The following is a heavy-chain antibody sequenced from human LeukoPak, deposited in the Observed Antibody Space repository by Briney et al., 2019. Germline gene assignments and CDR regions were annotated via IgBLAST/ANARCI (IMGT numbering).Heavy chain of an antibody. J-gene: IGHJ5*02. CDR3: ARDSGGSYYGGLNWFDP. Sequence: SETLSLTCTVSGGSISSYYWSWIRQPAGKGLEWIGRIYTSGSTNFNPSLKSRVTMSVDTSKNQFSLKLSSVTAADTAVYYCARDSGGSYYGGLNWFDPWGQGTLVTVSS. CDR1: GGSISSYY. D-gene: IGHD1-26*01. V-gene: IGHV4-4*07. CDR2: IYTSGST.